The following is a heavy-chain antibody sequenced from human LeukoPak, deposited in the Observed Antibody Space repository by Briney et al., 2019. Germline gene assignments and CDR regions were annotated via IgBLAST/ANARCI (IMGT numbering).Heavy chain of an antibody. CDR2: ISWNSGSI. Sequence: GGSLRLSCAASGFTFDDYAMHWVRQAPGKGLEWVSGISWNSGSIGYADSVKGRFTISRDNAKNSLHLQMNSLRAEDMALYYCAKGMTTVTSNFDYWGQGTLVTVSS. V-gene: IGHV3-9*03. J-gene: IGHJ4*02. D-gene: IGHD4-17*01. CDR1: GFTFDDYA. CDR3: AKGMTTVTSNFDY.